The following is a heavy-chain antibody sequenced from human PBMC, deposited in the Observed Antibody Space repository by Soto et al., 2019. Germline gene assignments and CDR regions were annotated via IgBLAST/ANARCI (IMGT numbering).Heavy chain of an antibody. D-gene: IGHD3-22*01. J-gene: IGHJ4*02. V-gene: IGHV4-30-4*01. Sequence: SETLSLTCSVSGVSIRSGDYYWSWIRQPPGKGPEWIGYIYDTGSAYYNPSLESRVTMSVDTSKNQFSLKLSSVTAADTAVYYCARVPFPYYYDSSGPFDYWGQGTLVTVSS. CDR1: GVSIRSGDYY. CDR2: IYDTGSA. CDR3: ARVPFPYYYDSSGPFDY.